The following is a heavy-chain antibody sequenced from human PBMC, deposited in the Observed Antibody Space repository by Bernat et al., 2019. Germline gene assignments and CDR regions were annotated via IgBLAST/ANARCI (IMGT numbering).Heavy chain of an antibody. CDR1: GFTVSSYT. V-gene: IGHV3-64*01. D-gene: IGHD2-21*02. Sequence: EVQLVESGGGLVQPGGSLRLSCAVSGFTVSSYTMHWVRQAPGKGLEYISTITTGGNTYFSQSLEGRFTVSRDNSKNTLSLQMDSLRTDDMAVYYCAGEGVTKGFDYWGQGTLVSVSS. J-gene: IGHJ4*02. CDR2: ITTGGNT. CDR3: AGEGVTKGFDY.